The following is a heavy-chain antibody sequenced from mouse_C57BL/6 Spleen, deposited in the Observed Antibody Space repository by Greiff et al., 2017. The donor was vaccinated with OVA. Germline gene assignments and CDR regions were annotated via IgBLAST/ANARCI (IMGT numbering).Heavy chain of an antibody. V-gene: IGHV1-50*01. CDR1: GYTFTSYW. CDR2: FDPSDGYT. CDR3: AKSGADD. J-gene: IGHJ2*01. D-gene: IGHD1-1*02. Sequence: QVQLQQPGAELVKPGASVKLSCKASGYTFTSYWMQWVKQRPGQGLEWIGEFDPSDGYTNYNQKFKGKATLTVDTSSSTAYMQLSSLTSEDSAVYYCAKSGADDWGKGTTLTVSS.